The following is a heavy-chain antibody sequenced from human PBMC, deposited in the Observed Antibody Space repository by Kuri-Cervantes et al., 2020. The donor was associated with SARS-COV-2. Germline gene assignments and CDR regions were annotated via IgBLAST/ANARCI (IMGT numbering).Heavy chain of an antibody. CDR2: ISSSGSTI. Sequence: GGSLRLSCAASGFTFSDYYMSWIRQAPGKGLEWVSHISSSGSTIYYADSVKGRFTISRDNAKNTLYLQMNSPRAEDTAVYYCARDPVDYVWGSYRLGYAFDIWGQGTMVTVSS. V-gene: IGHV3-11*04. CDR3: ARDPVDYVWGSYRLGYAFDI. J-gene: IGHJ3*02. CDR1: GFTFSDYY. D-gene: IGHD3-16*02.